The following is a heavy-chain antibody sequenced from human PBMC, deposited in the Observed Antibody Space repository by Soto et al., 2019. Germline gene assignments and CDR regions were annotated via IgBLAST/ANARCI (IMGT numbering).Heavy chain of an antibody. CDR1: GGSFSGYY. J-gene: IGHJ3*02. V-gene: IGHV4-34*01. CDR2: INHSGST. Sequence: SETLSLTCAVYGGSFSGYYWSWIRQPPGKGLEWIGEINHSGSTNYNPSLKSRVTKSVDTSKNQFSLKLSSVTAADTDVYYCARGKHNDFWSGYYRRGAFDIWGQGTMVTVSS. D-gene: IGHD3-3*01. CDR3: ARGKHNDFWSGYYRRGAFDI.